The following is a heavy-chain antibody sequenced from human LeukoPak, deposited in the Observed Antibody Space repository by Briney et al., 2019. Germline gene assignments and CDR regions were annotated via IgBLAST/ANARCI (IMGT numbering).Heavy chain of an antibody. D-gene: IGHD2-8*01. CDR1: GYTFTGYY. CDR3: ARGPLLLMVYAVQLVGLDP. CDR2: INPNSGGT. J-gene: IGHJ5*02. V-gene: IGHV1-2*02. Sequence: ASVKVSCKASGYTFTGYYMHWVRQAPGQGLEWMGWINPNSGGTNYAQKFQGRVTMTRDTSISTAYMELSRLGSDDTAVYYCARGPLLLMVYAVQLVGLDPWGQGTLVTVSS.